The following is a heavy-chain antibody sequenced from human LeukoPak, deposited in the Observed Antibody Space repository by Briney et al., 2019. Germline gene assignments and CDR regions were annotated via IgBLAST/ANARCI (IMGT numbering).Heavy chain of an antibody. V-gene: IGHV3-33*03. CDR2: IWYDGSNK. Sequence: GGSLRLSCAASGFTFSSYGMHWVRQAPGKGLEWVAVIWYDGSNKYYADSVKGRFITSRDNVRNTLYLHMNGLRAEDTAVYYCASFGISWGSAYWGQGTLVTVSS. J-gene: IGHJ4*02. CDR3: ASFGISWGSAY. D-gene: IGHD7-27*01. CDR1: GFTFSSYG.